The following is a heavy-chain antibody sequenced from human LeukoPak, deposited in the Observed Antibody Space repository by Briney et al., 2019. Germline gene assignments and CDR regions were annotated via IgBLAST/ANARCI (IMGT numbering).Heavy chain of an antibody. CDR3: TCLMTTVVTPYY. Sequence: GGSLRLSCAASEFSVGSNYMTWVRQAPGKGLEWVSLIYSGGSTYYADSVKGRFTISRDNSKNTLYLQMNSLRAEDTAVYYCTCLMTTVVTPYYWGQGTLVTVSS. V-gene: IGHV3-66*01. CDR2: IYSGGST. J-gene: IGHJ4*02. CDR1: EFSVGSNY. D-gene: IGHD4-23*01.